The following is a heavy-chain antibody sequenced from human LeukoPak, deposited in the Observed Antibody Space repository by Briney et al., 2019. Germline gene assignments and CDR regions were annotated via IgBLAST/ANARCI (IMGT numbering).Heavy chain of an antibody. Sequence: GRSLRLSRAASVFTFSDYAIHWVRPAPAKGLEWVSVISNVGGSKHYADSVKGRFTISRDNSKNTLLLQMNSLRPEDTAVYYCARDLSTGPADYCFDSWGQGTLVTVSS. CDR2: ISNVGGSK. CDR1: VFTFSDYA. CDR3: ARDLSTGPADYCFDS. D-gene: IGHD2-2*01. J-gene: IGHJ4*02. V-gene: IGHV3-30-3*01.